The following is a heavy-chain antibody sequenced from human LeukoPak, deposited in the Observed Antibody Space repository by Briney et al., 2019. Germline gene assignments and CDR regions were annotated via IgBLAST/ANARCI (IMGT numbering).Heavy chain of an antibody. CDR2: ISYSGST. V-gene: IGHV4-31*03. CDR1: GFSISSSDYY. Sequence: SQTRSLTCTVSGFSISSSDYYWSWIRQHPTKGLEWIGYISYSGSTYYNPSLKSRVTISEDTSKNHFSLRLSSVTAADTAVYYCARNFDSYNAFDIWGQGTMVTVSS. CDR3: ARNFDSYNAFDI. J-gene: IGHJ3*02. D-gene: IGHD3-22*01.